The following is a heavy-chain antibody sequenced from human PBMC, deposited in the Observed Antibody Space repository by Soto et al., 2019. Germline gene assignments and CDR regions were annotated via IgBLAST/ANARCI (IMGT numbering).Heavy chain of an antibody. CDR1: GFTFSSYA. V-gene: IGHV3-23*01. D-gene: IGHD1-26*01. J-gene: IGHJ4*02. CDR3: AKAISGCNAPLDH. Sequence: GGSLRLSCAASGFTFSSYAMNWVRQAPGKGLEWVSVITGSGDATYYADSVKGRFTISRDNSKNTLYVQMNSLRAEDTAVYYCAKAISGCNAPLDHWGQGTRVTVSS. CDR2: ITGSGDAT.